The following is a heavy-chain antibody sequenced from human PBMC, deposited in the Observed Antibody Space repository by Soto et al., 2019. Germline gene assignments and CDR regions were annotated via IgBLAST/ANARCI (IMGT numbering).Heavy chain of an antibody. D-gene: IGHD2-15*01. V-gene: IGHV3-73*01. CDR2: IRSKTNSYAT. J-gene: IGHJ4*02. CDR3: IAYCRTGSCYNTYLDY. CDR1: GFTFSGSA. Sequence: GGSLRLSCAASGFTFSGSAMHWVLQASGKGLEWVGRIRSKTNSYATAYAASVKGRFTISRDDSKNTAYLQMNSLKTEDTAVYYCIAYCRTGSCYNTYLDYWGQGTLVTVSS.